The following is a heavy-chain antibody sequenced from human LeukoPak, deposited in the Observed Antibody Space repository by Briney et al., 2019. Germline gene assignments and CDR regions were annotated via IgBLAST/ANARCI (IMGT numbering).Heavy chain of an antibody. V-gene: IGHV4-59*08. D-gene: IGHD3-22*01. CDR3: ARHGRCSSGPCSTGRWIDS. J-gene: IGHJ5*01. Sequence: SSETLSLTCTVSGGPINRYYWNWLRQPPVKLLEWIGHIYYSGNTKYNPSLNSRVTISIDTSQNQFSLKLSSVSAADTAVYYCARHGRCSSGPCSTGRWIDSWGQGTLVTVSS. CDR2: IYYSGNT. CDR1: GGPINRYY.